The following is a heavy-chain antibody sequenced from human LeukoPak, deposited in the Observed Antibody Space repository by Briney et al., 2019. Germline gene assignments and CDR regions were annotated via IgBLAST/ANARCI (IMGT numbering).Heavy chain of an antibody. J-gene: IGHJ4*02. CDR2: IRSKAYGGTT. V-gene: IGHV3-49*03. CDR1: GVTFGDYG. Sequence: GGSLRLGCTASGVTFGDYGMSWFRQAPGKGVEWVGFIRSKAYGGTTEYAASVKGRFTISRDDSKSIAYLQMNSLKTEDTAVYYCTRESSGSYYWGQGTLVTVSS. D-gene: IGHD1-26*01. CDR3: TRESSGSYY.